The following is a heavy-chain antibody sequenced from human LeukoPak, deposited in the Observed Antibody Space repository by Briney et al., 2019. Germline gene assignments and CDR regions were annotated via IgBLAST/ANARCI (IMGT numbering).Heavy chain of an antibody. J-gene: IGHJ4*02. V-gene: IGHV1-18*01. CDR1: GYTFSSYA. D-gene: IGHD3-16*02. Sequence: ASGKVSCKASGYTFSSYAINWVRQAPGQGLEWMGWVSGYNGNTNYAQKFQGRVTMATDTSTNTAYVEVKSLISDDTAVYYCARLDITFGGGIVNAGSNYWGQGTLVTVSS. CDR3: ARLDITFGGGIVNAGSNY. CDR2: VSGYNGNT.